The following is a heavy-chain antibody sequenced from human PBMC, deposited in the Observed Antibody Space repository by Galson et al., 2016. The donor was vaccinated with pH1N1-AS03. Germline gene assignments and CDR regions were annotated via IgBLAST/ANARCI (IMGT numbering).Heavy chain of an antibody. V-gene: IGHV3-23*01. D-gene: IGHD6-13*01. CDR2: ISGSGGHT. CDR3: VKDGVERAAAGFAYFDY. Sequence: SLRLSCAASGFTFSGYAMNWVRQAPREGLEWVSTISGSGGHTYYAGSVSGRFTLSRDYSKKTLYLQLNSLRAEDTAVYYCVKDGVERAAAGFAYFDYWGQGTLVIVSS. CDR1: GFTFSGYA. J-gene: IGHJ4*02.